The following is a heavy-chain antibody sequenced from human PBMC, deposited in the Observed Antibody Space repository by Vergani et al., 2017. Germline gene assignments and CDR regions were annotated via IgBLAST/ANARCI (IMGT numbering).Heavy chain of an antibody. Sequence: EVQLLESGGGLVQPGGSLRLSCAASGFIFSDHYMDWVRQAPGEGLEWVSGISGSGGFTYYADSVKGRFTISRDNSKNTMFLQMNNLRAEDTAVYYCAKDNVPGYYDSSGYCDYWGQGTLVTVSS. V-gene: IGHV3-23*01. J-gene: IGHJ4*02. D-gene: IGHD3-22*01. CDR1: GFIFSDHY. CDR2: ISGSGGFT. CDR3: AKDNVPGYYDSSGYCDY.